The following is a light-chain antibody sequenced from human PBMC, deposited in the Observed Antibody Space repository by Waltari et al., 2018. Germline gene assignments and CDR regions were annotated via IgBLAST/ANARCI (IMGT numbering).Light chain of an antibody. CDR3: SAWDDSLNAWV. CDR1: SSNIGIYA. V-gene: IGLV1-44*01. CDR2: YNN. Sequence: QSVLTQPPSVSGTPGQRVTISCPGSSSNIGIYAVNWYQQFPGTAPNLLIYYNNQRPSGVPDRFSGAQSGTSASLAISGLQSADEADYHCSAWDDSLNAWVFGGGTRLTVL. J-gene: IGLJ3*02.